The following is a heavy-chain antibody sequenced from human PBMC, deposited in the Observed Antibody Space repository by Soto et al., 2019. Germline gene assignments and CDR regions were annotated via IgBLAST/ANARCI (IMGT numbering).Heavy chain of an antibody. CDR2: IIPIFGTA. CDR3: ARDRDNYDFWSGYSEWFDP. D-gene: IGHD3-3*01. CDR1: GGTFNSYA. Sequence: SVKVSCKASGGTFNSYAISWVRQAPGQGLEWMGGIIPIFGTANYAQKFQGRVTITADKSTSTAYMELSSLRSEDTAVYYCARDRDNYDFWSGYSEWFDPWGQGTLVTVPQ. V-gene: IGHV1-69*06. J-gene: IGHJ5*02.